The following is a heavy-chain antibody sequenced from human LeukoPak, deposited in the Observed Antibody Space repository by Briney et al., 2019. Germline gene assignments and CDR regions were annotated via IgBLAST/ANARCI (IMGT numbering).Heavy chain of an antibody. V-gene: IGHV3-21*01. CDR3: ARFGMAGGTGDY. CDR1: GFSFSSNS. J-gene: IGHJ4*02. Sequence: GGSLRLSCAASGFSFSSNSMNWVRQAPGKGLEWVSSISSSSSYTYYADSVKGRFTISRDNAKNSLYLQMNSLRAEDTAVYYCARFGMAGGTGDYWGQGTLVTVSS. CDR2: ISSSSSYT. D-gene: IGHD6-19*01.